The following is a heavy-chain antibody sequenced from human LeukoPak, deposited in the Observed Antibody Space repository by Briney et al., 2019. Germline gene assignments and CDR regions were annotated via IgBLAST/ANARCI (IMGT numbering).Heavy chain of an antibody. CDR1: GFTFSNAW. Sequence: GGSLRLSCSASGFTFSNAWMSWVRQAPGKGLEWVGRIKRKGDDGTADYAAPVKGRFTFSRDDSKSTVSLQMTSLKTEDTAVYYCATDSLDSWGRGTLVIVSA. CDR3: ATDSLDS. V-gene: IGHV3-15*01. CDR2: IKRKGDDGTA. J-gene: IGHJ5*01.